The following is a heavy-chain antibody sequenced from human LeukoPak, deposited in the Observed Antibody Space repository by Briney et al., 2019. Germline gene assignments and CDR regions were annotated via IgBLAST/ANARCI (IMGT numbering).Heavy chain of an antibody. Sequence: GGSLRLSCAASGLTFSSYSMNWVRQAPGKGLEWISSISSSSSYIYYAGSVKGRFTISRDNAKNSLYLQMNSLRAEDTAVYYCARGGDFWSGYYTYWGQGTLVTVSS. CDR3: ARGGDFWSGYYTY. V-gene: IGHV3-21*01. J-gene: IGHJ4*02. CDR2: ISSSSSYI. CDR1: GLTFSSYS. D-gene: IGHD3-3*01.